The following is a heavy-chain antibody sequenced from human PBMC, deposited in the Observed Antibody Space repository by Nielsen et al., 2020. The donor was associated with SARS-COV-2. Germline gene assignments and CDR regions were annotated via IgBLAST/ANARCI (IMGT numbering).Heavy chain of an antibody. V-gene: IGHV4-31*03. CDR1: GGSISSGGYY. J-gene: IGHJ6*02. CDR2: IYYSGST. D-gene: IGHD3-3*01. CDR3: ARGGTIFGVVTRMDV. Sequence: TLSLTCTVSGGSISSGGYYWSWIRQHPGKGLEWIGYIYYSGSTYYNPSLKSRVTISVDTFKNQFSLKLSSVTAADTAVYYCARGGTIFGVVTRMDVWGQGTTVTVSS.